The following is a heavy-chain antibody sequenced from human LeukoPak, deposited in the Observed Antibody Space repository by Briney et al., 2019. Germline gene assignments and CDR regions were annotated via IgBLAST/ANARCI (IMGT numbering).Heavy chain of an antibody. CDR1: GGSFSGYY. J-gene: IGHJ3*02. D-gene: IGHD3-10*02. Sequence: NPSETLSLTCAVYGGSFSGYYWSWIRQPPGKGLEWIGYIYYSGSTNYNPSLKSRVTISVDTSKNQFSLKLSSVTAADTAVYYCARDGLLSSDAFDIWGQGTMVTVSS. CDR2: IYYSGST. V-gene: IGHV4-59*01. CDR3: ARDGLLSSDAFDI.